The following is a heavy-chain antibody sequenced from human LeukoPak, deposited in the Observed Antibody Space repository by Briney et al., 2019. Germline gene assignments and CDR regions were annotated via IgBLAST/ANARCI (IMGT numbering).Heavy chain of an antibody. Sequence: ASVKVSCKASGYTFTSYDINWVRQATGQGLEWMGWMNPNSGNTGYAQKFQGRVTMTRNTSISTAYMGLSSLRSEDTAVYYCARGGDIVVVPAAQFDYWGQGTLVTVSS. V-gene: IGHV1-8*01. CDR1: GYTFTSYD. D-gene: IGHD2-2*01. CDR2: MNPNSGNT. CDR3: ARGGDIVVVPAAQFDY. J-gene: IGHJ4*02.